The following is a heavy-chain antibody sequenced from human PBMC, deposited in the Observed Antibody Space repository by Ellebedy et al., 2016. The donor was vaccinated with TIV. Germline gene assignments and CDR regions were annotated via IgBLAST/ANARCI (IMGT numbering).Heavy chain of an antibody. CDR1: GFTFSTYS. CDR2: ISNSSTYI. D-gene: IGHD3-10*01. J-gene: IGHJ4*02. Sequence: GESLKISCAASGFTFSTYSMNWVRQAPGKGLEWVSSISNSSTYIYYADSVKGRFTISRDNAKNSLYLQMNSLRGDDTAVYYCARAMVRRVHDLDYWGQGTLVTVSS. V-gene: IGHV3-21*01. CDR3: ARAMVRRVHDLDY.